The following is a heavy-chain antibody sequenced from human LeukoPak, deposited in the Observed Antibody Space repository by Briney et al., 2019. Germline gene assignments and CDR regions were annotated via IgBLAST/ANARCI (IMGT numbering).Heavy chain of an antibody. V-gene: IGHV1-69*05. CDR2: IIPIFGTA. J-gene: IGHJ4*02. Sequence: SVKVSCKASGGTFSSYAIGWVRQAPGQGLEWTGGIIPIFGTANYAQKFQGRVTMTRDTSTSTVYMELSSLRSEDTAVYYCARDCSGGSCYPYYFDYWGQGTLVTVSS. D-gene: IGHD2-15*01. CDR1: GGTFSSYA. CDR3: ARDCSGGSCYPYYFDY.